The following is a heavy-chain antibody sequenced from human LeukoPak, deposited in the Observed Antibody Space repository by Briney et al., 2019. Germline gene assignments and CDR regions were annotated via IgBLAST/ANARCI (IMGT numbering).Heavy chain of an antibody. CDR3: AKVAKYYYGSETYYFFEH. CDR2: IKQDGTEK. J-gene: IGHJ4*02. Sequence: GGSLRLSCEASGFTFSDYYMIWVRQAPGTGLEWVANIKQDGTEKYYVDSVKGRFTISRDNAKNSLYLQMNSLRVEDTAVYYCAKVAKYYYGSETYYFFEHWGQGTPVTASS. CDR1: GFTFSDYY. V-gene: IGHV3-7*01. D-gene: IGHD3-10*01.